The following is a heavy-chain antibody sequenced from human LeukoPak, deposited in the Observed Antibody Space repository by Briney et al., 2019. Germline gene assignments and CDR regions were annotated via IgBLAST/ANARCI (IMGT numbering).Heavy chain of an antibody. CDR3: AKDKGGWNPNDAFDI. D-gene: IGHD1-1*01. CDR2: ILENGSYQ. Sequence: GGSLRLSCAASGFTFSNYIMHWVRQAPGKGLDWVAVILENGSYQYYADSVKGRFTISRDNSKNTLFLQMNSLRAEDTAVYYCAKDKGGWNPNDAFDIWGQGTMVTVSS. V-gene: IGHV3-30*04. CDR1: GFTFSNYI. J-gene: IGHJ3*02.